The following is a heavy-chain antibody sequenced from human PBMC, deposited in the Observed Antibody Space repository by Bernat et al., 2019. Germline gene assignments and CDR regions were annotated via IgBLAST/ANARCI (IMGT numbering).Heavy chain of an antibody. Sequence: EVQLVESGGGLVRPGGSLRLSCAASGFTFSSYWMHWVRQAPGKGLVWVSRINLDGSSTSYADSVKGRFTISRDNAKNTLYLQMNSLRAEDTAVHYCVRDSVAGRQDFDYWGQGTLVTVSS. CDR1: GFTFSSYW. J-gene: IGHJ4*02. D-gene: IGHD6-19*01. CDR2: INLDGSST. V-gene: IGHV3-74*01. CDR3: VRDSVAGRQDFDY.